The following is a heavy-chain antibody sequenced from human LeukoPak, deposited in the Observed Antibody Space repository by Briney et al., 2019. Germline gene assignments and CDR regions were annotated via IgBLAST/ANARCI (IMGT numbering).Heavy chain of an antibody. D-gene: IGHD6-13*01. Sequence: EASVKVSCKASGYIFTAYYMYWVRQAPEQGLEWMGWINPNSGGTNYAQKFQGRVTLTRDTSINTAYMELSGLRSDDTAVYYCARTNSVDIVAAGTDYWGQGTLVTVSS. CDR3: ARTNSVDIVAAGTDY. J-gene: IGHJ4*02. V-gene: IGHV1-2*02. CDR1: GYIFTAYY. CDR2: INPNSGGT.